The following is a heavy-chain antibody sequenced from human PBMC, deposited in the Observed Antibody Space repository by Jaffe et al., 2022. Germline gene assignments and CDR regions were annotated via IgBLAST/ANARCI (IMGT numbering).Heavy chain of an antibody. D-gene: IGHD1-1*01. CDR2: ISYDGSNK. CDR1: GFTFSSYG. Sequence: QVQLVESGGGVVQPGRSLRLSCAASGFTFSSYGMHWVRQAPGKGLEWVAVISYDGSNKYYADSVKGRFTISRDNSKNTLYLQMNSLRAEDTAVYYCAKGNWNDEDAFDIWGQGTMVTVSS. V-gene: IGHV3-30*18. CDR3: AKGNWNDEDAFDI. J-gene: IGHJ3*02.